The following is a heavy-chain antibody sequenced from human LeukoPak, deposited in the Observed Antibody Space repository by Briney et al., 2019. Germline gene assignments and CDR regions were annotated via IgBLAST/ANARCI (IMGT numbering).Heavy chain of an antibody. J-gene: IGHJ1*01. D-gene: IGHD6-13*01. CDR1: GYTFTGYY. CDR2: INPNSGGT. Sequence: ASVKVSCKASGYTFTGYYMHWVRQAPGQGLEWMGWINPNSGGTRSAQKFQGRVTMTRDTSISTAYMELSSLRYDDTAVYDCAREGDAIAAAGSTGYFQHWGQGTLVTVSS. CDR3: AREGDAIAAAGSTGYFQH. V-gene: IGHV1-2*02.